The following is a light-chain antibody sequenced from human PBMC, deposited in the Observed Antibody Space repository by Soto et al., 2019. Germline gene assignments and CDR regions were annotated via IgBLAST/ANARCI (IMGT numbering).Light chain of an antibody. V-gene: IGKV3-20*01. CDR3: QQYSSVWT. J-gene: IGKJ1*01. CDR1: QSFSSNY. CDR2: GVT. Sequence: EIVLTQSPGTLSLSPGERATLSCRASQSFSSNYLAWYQQKPGQAPRILIYGVTTRATGIPDRFSGSESGTDFTLTISRLEPEDSAVYYCQQYSSVWTFGQGTKVEI.